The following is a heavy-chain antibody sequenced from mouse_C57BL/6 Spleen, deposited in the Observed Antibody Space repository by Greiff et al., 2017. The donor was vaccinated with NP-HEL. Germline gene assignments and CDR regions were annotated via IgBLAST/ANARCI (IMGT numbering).Heavy chain of an antibody. CDR2: IYPGGGYT. V-gene: IGHV1-63*01. CDR1: GYTFTNYW. CDR3: ARDTGTGAMDY. D-gene: IGHD4-1*01. J-gene: IGHJ4*01. Sequence: QVQLKESGAELVRPGTSVKMSCKASGYTFTNYWIGWAKQRPGHGLEWIGDIYPGGGYTNYNEKFKGKATLTADKSSSTAYMQFSSLTSEDSAIYYCARDTGTGAMDYWGQGTSVTVSS.